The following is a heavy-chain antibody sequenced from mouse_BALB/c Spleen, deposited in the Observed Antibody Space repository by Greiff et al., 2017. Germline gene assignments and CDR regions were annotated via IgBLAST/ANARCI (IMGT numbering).Heavy chain of an antibody. CDR3: ARRSYDYDSYAMDY. V-gene: IGHV1-4*01. Sequence: QVQLKESGAELARPGASVKMSCKASGYTFTSYTMHWVKQRPGQGLEWIGYINPSSGYTNYNQKFKDKATLTADKSSSTAYMQLSSLTSEDSAVYYCARRSYDYDSYAMDYWGQGTSVTVSS. CDR2: INPSSGYT. J-gene: IGHJ4*01. CDR1: GYTFTSYT. D-gene: IGHD2-4*01.